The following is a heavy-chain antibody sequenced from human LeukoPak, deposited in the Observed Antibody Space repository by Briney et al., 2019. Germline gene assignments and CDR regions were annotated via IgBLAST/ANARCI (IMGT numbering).Heavy chain of an antibody. CDR3: ARDWSRVLDY. J-gene: IGHJ4*02. CDR1: EFSVGSNY. Sequence: GGSLRLSCAASEFSVGSNYMTWVRQAPGKGLEWVSLMYSGGSRYYSDSVKGRFTISRDNSKNTLYLQMGSLRTEDMAVYYCARDWSRVLDYWGQGTLVTVSS. V-gene: IGHV3-66*01. D-gene: IGHD2-8*02. CDR2: MYSGGSR.